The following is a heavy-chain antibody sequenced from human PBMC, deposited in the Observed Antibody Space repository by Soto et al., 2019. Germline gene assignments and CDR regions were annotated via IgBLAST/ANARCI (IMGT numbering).Heavy chain of an antibody. CDR1: GFTFSDHY. Sequence: QVQLVESGGGLVKPGGFLRLSCAASGFTFSDHYMSWIRQAPGKGLEWVSQISSSAGTIYYADSVKGRFTISRDNSKKSLYLQMDALRADATAVYYSVRESAESAVAGELDFWGRGTLVTVSS. CDR3: VRESAESAVAGELDF. V-gene: IGHV3-11*01. J-gene: IGHJ4*02. D-gene: IGHD6-19*01. CDR2: ISSSAGTI.